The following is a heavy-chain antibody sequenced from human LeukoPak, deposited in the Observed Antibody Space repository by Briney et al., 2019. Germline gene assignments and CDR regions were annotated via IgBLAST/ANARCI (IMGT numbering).Heavy chain of an antibody. CDR1: GFSFSAYW. CDR2: IKQDGSER. V-gene: IGHV3-7*01. Sequence: GGSLRLSCAASGFSFSAYWMTWVRQAPGKGLEWVANIKQDGSERYYVDSVRGRFTISRDNARNSLHLQMNSLRAEDTAVYYCARDSTFKLDYWGQGTLVTVSS. J-gene: IGHJ4*02. CDR3: ARDSTFKLDY.